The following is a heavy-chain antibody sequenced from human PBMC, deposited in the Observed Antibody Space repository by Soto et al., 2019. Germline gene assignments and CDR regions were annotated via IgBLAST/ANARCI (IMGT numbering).Heavy chain of an antibody. CDR3: ARDADYGDDPSEDPGYYFDY. J-gene: IGHJ4*02. Sequence: QVQLVESGGGVVQPGRSLRLSCAPSGFTFSNYAMHWVRQAPGKGLEWVAVIWYDGSIKYYADSVKGRFTISRDNSKNTLHLQINSLRAEDTAVYYCARDADYGDDPSEDPGYYFDYWGQGTLVTVSS. D-gene: IGHD4-17*01. V-gene: IGHV3-33*01. CDR1: GFTFSNYA. CDR2: IWYDGSIK.